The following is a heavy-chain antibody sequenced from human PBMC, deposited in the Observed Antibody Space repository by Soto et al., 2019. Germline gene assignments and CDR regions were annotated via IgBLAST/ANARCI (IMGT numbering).Heavy chain of an antibody. CDR2: IYYSGST. CDR3: ARVSRFALPYGMDV. Sequence: PSETLSLTCTVSGGSISSGDYYWSWIRQPPGKGLEWIGYIYYSGSTYYNPSLKSRVTISVDTSKNQFSLKLSSVTAADTAVYYCARVSRFALPYGMDVWGQGTTVTVSS. J-gene: IGHJ6*02. V-gene: IGHV4-30-4*01. D-gene: IGHD3-10*01. CDR1: GGSISSGDYY.